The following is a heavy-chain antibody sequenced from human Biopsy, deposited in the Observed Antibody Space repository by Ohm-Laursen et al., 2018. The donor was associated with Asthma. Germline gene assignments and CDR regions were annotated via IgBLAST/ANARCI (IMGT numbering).Heavy chain of an antibody. CDR1: GGTFRTYA. V-gene: IGHV1-69*01. CDR3: ARVDAIMISGDFYFYSGFDL. D-gene: IGHD3-16*01. J-gene: IGHJ6*02. CDR2: IIPMYGVP. Sequence: SSVKVSCKASGGTFRTYAFNWVRQAPGLGLEWMGGIIPMYGVPKVAQKFQGRVTITADESTSTAYMEMSSLRSEDTAVYYCARVDAIMISGDFYFYSGFDLWGQGTTVRVSS.